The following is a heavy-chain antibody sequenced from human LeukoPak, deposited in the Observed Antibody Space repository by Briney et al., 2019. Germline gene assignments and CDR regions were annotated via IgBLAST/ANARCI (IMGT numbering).Heavy chain of an antibody. CDR2: ISGSSNTI. V-gene: IGHV3-48*02. Sequence: GGSLRLSCAASGFTFSSYWMNWVRQAPGEGLEWLSYISGSSNTIYYADSVKGRFTISRDNAKNSLYLQMNTLRDEDTAVYYCARDRAAPTWFFDLWGRGTLVSVSS. D-gene: IGHD2-15*01. CDR3: ARDRAAPTWFFDL. CDR1: GFTFSSYW. J-gene: IGHJ2*01.